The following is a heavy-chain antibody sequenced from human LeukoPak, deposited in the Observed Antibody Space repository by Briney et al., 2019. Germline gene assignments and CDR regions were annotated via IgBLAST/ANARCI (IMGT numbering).Heavy chain of an antibody. V-gene: IGHV4-59*08. D-gene: IGHD6-25*01. CDR1: GGSISSYY. Sequence: SETLSLTCTVSGGSISSYYWSWIRQPPGKGLEWIGYIYYSGSTNYNPSLKSRVTISVDSSKNQFSLKLSSVTAADTAVYYCARQGGGFWYFDLWGRGTLVTVSS. CDR3: ARQGGGFWYFDL. CDR2: IYYSGST. J-gene: IGHJ2*01.